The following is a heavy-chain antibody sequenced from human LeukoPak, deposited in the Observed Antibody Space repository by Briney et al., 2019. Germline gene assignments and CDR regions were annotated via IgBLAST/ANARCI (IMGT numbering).Heavy chain of an antibody. CDR2: IYPNSGGT. V-gene: IGHV1-2*02. CDR3: AREVWHYAG. CDR1: GYTFTDNY. J-gene: IGHJ4*02. D-gene: IGHD3-16*01. Sequence: ASVKVSCKASGYTFTDNYMHWVRQAPGQGLEWMGWIYPNSGGTEYAQKFQGRVTMTRDTSISTAYLELSRLSSDDTAMYYRAREVWHYAGWGQGTLVTVSS.